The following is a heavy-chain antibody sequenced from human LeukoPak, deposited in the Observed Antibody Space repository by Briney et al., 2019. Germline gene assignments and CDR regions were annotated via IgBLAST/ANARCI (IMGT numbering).Heavy chain of an antibody. CDR1: GYTFTSYG. Sequence: ASVKVSCKASGYTFTSYGISWVRQAPGQGLEWMGWISAYNGNTNYAQKLQGRVTMTTDTSTSTAYMELRSLGSDDTAVYYCARADGIVVVPAANIYYYYGMDVWGQGTTVTASS. V-gene: IGHV1-18*01. CDR3: ARADGIVVVPAANIYYYYGMDV. D-gene: IGHD2-2*01. CDR2: ISAYNGNT. J-gene: IGHJ6*02.